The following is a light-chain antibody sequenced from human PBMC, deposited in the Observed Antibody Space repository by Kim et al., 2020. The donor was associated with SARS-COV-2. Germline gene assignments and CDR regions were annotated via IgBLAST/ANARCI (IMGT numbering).Light chain of an antibody. CDR1: QSVSSNY. J-gene: IGKJ5*01. Sequence: APGERATLSCRAGQSVSSNYLAWYQQEPGQAPRLVIYGASRRAAGIPDRFSGSGSGTDFTLTISRLEPEDFAVYYCQQFGDSPVTFGQGTRLEIK. CDR2: GAS. V-gene: IGKV3-20*01. CDR3: QQFGDSPVT.